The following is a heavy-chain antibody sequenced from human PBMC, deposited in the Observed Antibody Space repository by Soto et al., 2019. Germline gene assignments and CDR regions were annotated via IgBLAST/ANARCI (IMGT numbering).Heavy chain of an antibody. D-gene: IGHD6-13*01. V-gene: IGHV3-33*01. J-gene: IGHJ4*02. CDR2: IWYDGSNK. Sequence: QEQLVESGGGVVQPGRSLRLSCAASGLTFSSYGMHWVRQAPGKGLEWVAVIWYDGSNKYYADSVKGRFTISRVNPKSTLYLQMNSLRAEDTAMYYCARVSHLGYWDYWGQGTLVTVSS. CDR3: ARVSHLGYWDY. CDR1: GLTFSSYG.